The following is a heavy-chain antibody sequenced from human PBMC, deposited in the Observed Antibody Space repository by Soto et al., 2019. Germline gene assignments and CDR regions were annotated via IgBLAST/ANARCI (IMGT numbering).Heavy chain of an antibody. V-gene: IGHV1-69*13. Sequence: VASVKVSCKASGGTFSSYAISWVRQAPGQGLEWMGGIIPIFGTANYAQKFQGRVTITADESTSTAYMELSSLRSEDTAVYYCARIRGRCSSTSCPAGDAFDIWGQGTMVTVSS. CDR1: GGTFSSYA. D-gene: IGHD2-2*01. CDR2: IIPIFGTA. CDR3: ARIRGRCSSTSCPAGDAFDI. J-gene: IGHJ3*02.